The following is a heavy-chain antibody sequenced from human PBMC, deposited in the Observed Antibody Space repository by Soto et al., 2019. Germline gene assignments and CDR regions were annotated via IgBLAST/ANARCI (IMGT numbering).Heavy chain of an antibody. V-gene: IGHV3-33*06. CDR1: RXTVSSYG. Sequence: GGSLGLSCAASRXTVSSYGMHWLRQAPGKGLEGVAVIWSDGSNKYYADYVKGRFTISRDISKNTLYLQMNSLSVEDTAVCYCAKDRGYYFDYWGQGTLVTVSS. D-gene: IGHD5-12*01. CDR2: IWSDGSNK. J-gene: IGHJ4*02. CDR3: AKDRGYYFDY.